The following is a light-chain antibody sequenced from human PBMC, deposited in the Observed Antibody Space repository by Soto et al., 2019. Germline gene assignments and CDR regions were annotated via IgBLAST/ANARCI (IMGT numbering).Light chain of an antibody. CDR3: QVGDSSSDHPGVV. CDR1: HIGSKS. J-gene: IGLJ2*01. Sequence: SYELTQPPSVSGAPGKTARITCGGKHIGSKSVHWYQQKPGQAPVLVIYYDSDRPSGIPERFSGSNSGNTATLTISRVAAGDEADYYCQVGDSSSDHPGVVFGGGTQGTVL. V-gene: IGLV3-21*04. CDR2: YDS.